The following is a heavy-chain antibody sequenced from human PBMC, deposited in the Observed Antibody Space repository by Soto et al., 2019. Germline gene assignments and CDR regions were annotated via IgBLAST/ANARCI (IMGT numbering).Heavy chain of an antibody. D-gene: IGHD3-22*01. CDR3: AKEQLVMTVVVPDYFDS. V-gene: IGHV3-30*18. J-gene: IGHJ4*02. CDR2: ISYDGGSK. CDR1: GFTFSTYG. Sequence: QVQLVESGGGVVQPGKSLRLSCAASGFTFSTYGIHWVRQAPGKGLEWVALISYDGGSKYYGDSVKGRFIISRDNSHNTVSLQKNNLRADDTAVYFCAKEQLVMTVVVPDYFDSWGQGTLVTVSS.